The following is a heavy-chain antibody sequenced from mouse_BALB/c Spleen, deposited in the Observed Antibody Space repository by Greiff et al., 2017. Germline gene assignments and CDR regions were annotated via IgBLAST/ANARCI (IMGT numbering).Heavy chain of an antibody. V-gene: IGHV2-2*02. Sequence: QVQLKQSGPGLVQPSQSLSITCTVSGFSLTSYGVHWVRQSPGKGLEWLGVIWSGGSTDYNAAFISRLSISKDNSKSQVFFKMNSLQANDTAIYYYASGGLAYWGQGTLVTVSA. CDR3: ASGGLAY. CDR1: GFSLTSYG. CDR2: IWSGGST. J-gene: IGHJ3*01.